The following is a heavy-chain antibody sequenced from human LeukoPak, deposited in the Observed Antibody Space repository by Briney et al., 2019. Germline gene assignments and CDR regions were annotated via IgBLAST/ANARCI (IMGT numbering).Heavy chain of an antibody. CDR2: ITVYNGYT. J-gene: IGHJ4*02. D-gene: IGHD1-1*01. Sequence: GASVKVSCKASGYTFSNFGISWARQAPGQGLKWMGLITVYNGYTIYEQKLQGRVTMTTDTSTSTAYMELRSLRFDDTAVYYRGRVGQVEANNGVFDSWGQGTLVTVSS. CDR1: GYTFSNFG. V-gene: IGHV1-18*01. CDR3: GRVGQVEANNGVFDS.